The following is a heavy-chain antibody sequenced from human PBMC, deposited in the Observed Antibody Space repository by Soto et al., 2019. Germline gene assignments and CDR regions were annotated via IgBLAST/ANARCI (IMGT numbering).Heavy chain of an antibody. CDR1: GYTFTSNG. V-gene: IGHV1-18*01. D-gene: IGHD3-10*02. Sequence: ASVKVSCKASGYTFTSNGISWVRQAPGQGLEWMGWISTNSKTYYSEKFEGRVTFTRDTVATTVNMELTSLTSEDTAVYYCGRDQSGTGYYVDWFDPWGQGTLVTVPQ. CDR2: ISTNSKT. J-gene: IGHJ5*02. CDR3: GRDQSGTGYYVDWFDP.